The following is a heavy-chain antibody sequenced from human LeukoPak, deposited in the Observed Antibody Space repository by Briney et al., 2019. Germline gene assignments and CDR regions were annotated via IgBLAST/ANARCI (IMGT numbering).Heavy chain of an antibody. CDR2: IIPIFGTA. D-gene: IGHD3-10*01. V-gene: IGHV1-69*06. CDR3: ARGGEVRGVIISSAFDI. J-gene: IGHJ3*02. Sequence: SVTVSCKASGGTFSSYAISWVRQAPGQGLEWMGGIIPIFGTANYAQKFQGRVTITADKSTSTAYMELSSLRSEDTAVYYCARGGEVRGVIISSAFDIWGQGTMVTVSS. CDR1: GGTFSSYA.